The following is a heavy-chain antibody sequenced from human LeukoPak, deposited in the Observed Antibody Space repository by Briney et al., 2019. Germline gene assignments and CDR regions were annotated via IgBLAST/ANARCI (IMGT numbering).Heavy chain of an antibody. CDR3: ARDSGYSDWFDP. CDR1: GGSISSGSYY. CDR2: IYTSGGT. Sequence: SETLSLTCTVSGGSISSGSYYWSWIRQPAGKGLEWIGRIYTSGGTNYNPSLKSRVTISVDTSKNQFSLKLSSVTAADTAVYYCARDSGYSDWFDPWGQGTLVTVSS. D-gene: IGHD3-10*01. J-gene: IGHJ5*02. V-gene: IGHV4-61*02.